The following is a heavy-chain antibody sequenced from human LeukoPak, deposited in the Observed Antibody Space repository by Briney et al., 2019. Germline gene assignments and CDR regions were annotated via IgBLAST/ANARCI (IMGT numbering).Heavy chain of an antibody. CDR3: AKVRFDNSAHFDY. Sequence: GGSLRLSCAASGFTFHSYWMHWVRQAPGKGLVWVSRIDNDGGSTTYADSVKGRFTISRDNAKNSLYLEMNSLRPEDTALYYCAKVRFDNSAHFDYWGQGILVTVSS. CDR1: GFTFHSYW. J-gene: IGHJ4*02. V-gene: IGHV3-74*01. D-gene: IGHD3-3*01. CDR2: IDNDGGST.